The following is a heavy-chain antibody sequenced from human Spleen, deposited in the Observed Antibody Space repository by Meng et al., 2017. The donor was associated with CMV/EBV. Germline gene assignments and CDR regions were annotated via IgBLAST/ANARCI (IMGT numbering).Heavy chain of an antibody. CDR2: ISYDGSNK. Sequence: GESLKISCAASGFTFSSYAMHWVRQAPGKGLEWVAVISYDGSNKFYADSVKGRFTISRDNSKNTVYLQMDSLRPEDTAVYYCARDPAPEVRGNILNWFDPWGQGTLVTVSS. CDR3: ARDPAPEVRGNILNWFDP. CDR1: GFTFSSYA. J-gene: IGHJ5*02. V-gene: IGHV3-30*04. D-gene: IGHD3-10*01.